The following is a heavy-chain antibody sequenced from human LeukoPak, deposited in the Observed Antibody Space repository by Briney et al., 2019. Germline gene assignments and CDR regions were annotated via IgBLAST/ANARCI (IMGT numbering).Heavy chain of an antibody. J-gene: IGHJ5*02. D-gene: IGHD6-13*01. V-gene: IGHV3-74*01. CDR1: GFTFSSYW. Sequence: GGSLRLSCAASGFTFSSYWMHWVRQAPGKGLVWVSRISYDGGDPSYADPVKGRFTISRDNAKNTLYLQMNSLTAEDTAVYYCARGYSSRLYNWLDPWGQGTLVTVSS. CDR3: ARGYSSRLYNWLDP. CDR2: ISYDGGDP.